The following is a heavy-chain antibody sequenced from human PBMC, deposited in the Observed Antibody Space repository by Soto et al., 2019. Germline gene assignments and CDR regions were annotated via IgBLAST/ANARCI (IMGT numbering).Heavy chain of an antibody. V-gene: IGHV3-23*01. Sequence: GGSLRLSCAASGFTFSSYATSWVRQAPGKGLEWVSAISGSGGSTYYADSVKGRFTISRDNSKNTLYLQMNSLRAEDTAVYYCVKTRYCSGGSCYSGVAHYYYGMDVWGQGTTVTVSS. J-gene: IGHJ6*02. CDR3: VKTRYCSGGSCYSGVAHYYYGMDV. CDR1: GFTFSSYA. D-gene: IGHD2-15*01. CDR2: ISGSGGST.